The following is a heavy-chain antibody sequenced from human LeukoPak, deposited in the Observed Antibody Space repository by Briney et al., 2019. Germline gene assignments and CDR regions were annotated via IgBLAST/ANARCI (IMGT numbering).Heavy chain of an antibody. D-gene: IGHD6-19*01. V-gene: IGHV3-9*01. Sequence: PGRSLRLSCAASGFTFDDYAMHWDRQAPAKALERVSGISWNSGSIGYADSVKGRFTISRDNAKNSLYLQMNSLRAEDTALYYCARASVSIAVAGSVDYWGQGTLVTVSS. CDR1: GFTFDDYA. CDR3: ARASVSIAVAGSVDY. J-gene: IGHJ4*02. CDR2: ISWNSGSI.